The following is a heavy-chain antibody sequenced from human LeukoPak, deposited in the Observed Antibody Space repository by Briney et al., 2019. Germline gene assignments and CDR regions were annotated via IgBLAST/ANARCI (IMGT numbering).Heavy chain of an antibody. D-gene: IGHD3-22*01. CDR1: GFTFDDYT. J-gene: IGHJ3*02. CDR2: ISWDGGST. CDR3: ARGTYHYDSRSYSAGAFDI. Sequence: GGSLRLSCAASGFTFDDYTMHWVRQAPGKGLEWVSLISWDGGSTYYADSVKGRFTISRDNSKNSLYLQMNSLRTEDTALYYCARGTYHYDSRSYSAGAFDIWGQGTMVTVSS. V-gene: IGHV3-43*01.